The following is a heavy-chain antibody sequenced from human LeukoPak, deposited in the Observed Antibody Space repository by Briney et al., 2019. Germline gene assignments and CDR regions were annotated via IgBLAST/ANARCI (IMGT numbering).Heavy chain of an antibody. J-gene: IGHJ4*02. Sequence: SETLSLTCAVYGGSFSGYYWSWIRQPPGKGLEWIGEINHSGSTNYNPSLKSRVTISVDTSKNQFSLKLSSVTAADTAVYYCARHLYHYYGSGSSTHHFDYWGQGTLVTVSS. CDR3: ARHLYHYYGSGSSTHHFDY. CDR1: GGSFSGYY. V-gene: IGHV4-34*01. D-gene: IGHD3-10*01. CDR2: INHSGST.